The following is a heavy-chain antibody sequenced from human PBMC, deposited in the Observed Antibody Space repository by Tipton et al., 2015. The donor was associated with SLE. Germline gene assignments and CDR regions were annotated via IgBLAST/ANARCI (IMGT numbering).Heavy chain of an antibody. V-gene: IGHV3-9*01. D-gene: IGHD6-13*01. J-gene: IGHJ1*01. CDR2: ISWNSGSI. CDR1: GFTFDDYA. CDR3: AKDSGSSWYDILEYFQY. Sequence: SLRLSCAASGFTFDDYAMHWVRQAPGKGLEWVSGISWNSGSIGYADSVKGRFTISRENAKNSLYLQINSLTTEDTAVYYCAKDSGSSWYDILEYFQYWGQGTLVTVSS.